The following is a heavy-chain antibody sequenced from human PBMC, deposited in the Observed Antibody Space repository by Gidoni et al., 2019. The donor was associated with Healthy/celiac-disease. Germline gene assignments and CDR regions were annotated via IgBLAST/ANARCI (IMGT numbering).Heavy chain of an antibody. D-gene: IGHD4-17*01. Sequence: EVQLVEAGGGLVKPGGSLRLPCAASGFTFRNAWMSWVRQAPGKGLEWVGRIKSKTDGGTTDYAAPVKGRFTISRDDSKNTLYLQMNSLKTEDTAVYYCTATRDYGDYVPFDYWGQGTLVTVPS. CDR2: IKSKTDGGTT. V-gene: IGHV3-15*01. CDR3: TATRDYGDYVPFDY. J-gene: IGHJ4*02. CDR1: GFTFRNAW.